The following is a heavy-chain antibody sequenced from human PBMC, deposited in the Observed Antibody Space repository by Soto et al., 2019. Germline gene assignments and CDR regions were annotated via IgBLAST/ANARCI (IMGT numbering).Heavy chain of an antibody. Sequence: ASLKVSCKASGYTFTGHYIHWVRQAPEQGPEWMGEIGPESGATRYAQKVQGRVTMTRAASVTTVNIELENLSPGDTAVYYRGRGPSRQIDLFYCGHSSPATVSS. J-gene: IGHJ1*01. D-gene: IGHD2-2*01. CDR1: GYTFTGHY. CDR2: IGPESGAT. V-gene: IGHV1-2*02. CDR3: GRGPSRQIDLFY.